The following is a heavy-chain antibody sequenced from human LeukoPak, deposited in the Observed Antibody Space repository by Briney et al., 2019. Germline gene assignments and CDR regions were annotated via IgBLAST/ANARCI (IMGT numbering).Heavy chain of an antibody. CDR1: GYTLTELS. CDR2: INPSGGST. CDR3: ARTYSSSWYYFDY. V-gene: IGHV1-46*01. D-gene: IGHD6-13*01. Sequence: ASVKVSCKVSGYTLTELSMHWVRQAPGQGLEWMGIINPSGGSTSYAQKFQGRVTMTRDMSTSTVYMELSSLRSEDTAVYYCARTYSSSWYYFDYWGQGTLVTVSS. J-gene: IGHJ4*02.